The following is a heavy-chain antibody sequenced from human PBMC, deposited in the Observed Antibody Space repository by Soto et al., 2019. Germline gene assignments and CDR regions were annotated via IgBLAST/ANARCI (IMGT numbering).Heavy chain of an antibody. V-gene: IGHV1-69*02. CDR3: ARSEGYCSGGSCQKFDY. D-gene: IGHD2-15*01. Sequence: SVKVSCKASGGTFSSYTISWVRQAPGQGLEWMGRIIPILGIANYAQKFQGRVTITADKSSSTAYMELSSLRSEDTAVYYCARSEGYCSGGSCQKFDYWGQGTLVTVSS. CDR1: GGTFSSYT. J-gene: IGHJ4*02. CDR2: IIPILGIA.